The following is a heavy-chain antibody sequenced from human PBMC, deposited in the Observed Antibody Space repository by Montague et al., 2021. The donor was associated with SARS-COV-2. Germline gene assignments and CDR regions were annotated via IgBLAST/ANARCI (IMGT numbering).Heavy chain of an antibody. J-gene: IGHJ4*02. V-gene: IGHV4-39*01. Sequence: SETLSLTCTVSGGSISGSSYYWGWIRQPPGKGLGWIGSIYYSGSTYYNPSLKSRVTISVDTSKNQFSLKLSSVTAADTAVYYCVEIVGAADYWGQGTLVTISS. CDR3: VEIVGAADY. D-gene: IGHD1-26*01. CDR2: IYYSGST. CDR1: GGSISGSSYY.